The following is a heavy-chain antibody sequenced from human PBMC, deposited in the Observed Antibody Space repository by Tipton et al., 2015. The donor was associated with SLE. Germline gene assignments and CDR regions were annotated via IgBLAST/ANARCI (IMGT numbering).Heavy chain of an antibody. CDR3: AREYDSSGWGALDI. CDR1: GGSISSGGYS. D-gene: IGHD3-22*01. V-gene: IGHV4-30-2*01. Sequence: LRLSCAVSGGSISSGGYSWSWIRQPPGKGLEWIGYIYHSGSTYYNPSLKSRVTISVDRSKNQFSLKLSSVTAADTAVYYCAREYDSSGWGALDIWGQGTMVTVSS. J-gene: IGHJ3*02. CDR2: IYHSGST.